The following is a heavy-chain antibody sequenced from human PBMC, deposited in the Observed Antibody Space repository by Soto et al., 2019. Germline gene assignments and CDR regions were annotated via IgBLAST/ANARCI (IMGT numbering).Heavy chain of an antibody. J-gene: IGHJ4*02. CDR2: INNDGRLT. Sequence: GGSLRLSCTVSGFTFTDYWMQWVRQAPGKGLEWVSRINNDGRLTTYADSVRGRFTISRDNAGNTLFLQLNSLRAEDTAVYFCTRRNRPSYTSDYWGQGTLVTVSS. V-gene: IGHV3-74*03. CDR1: GFTFTDYW. D-gene: IGHD4-4*01. CDR3: TRRNRPSYTSDY.